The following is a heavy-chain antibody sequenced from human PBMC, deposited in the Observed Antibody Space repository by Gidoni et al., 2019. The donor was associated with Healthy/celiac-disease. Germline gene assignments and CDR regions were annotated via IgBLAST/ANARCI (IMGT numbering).Heavy chain of an antibody. Sequence: EVHLLESGGGLVQPGGSLRLSCAASGFTFSSYAMSWVRQAPGKGLEWVSCISGSGGSTYYADSVKGRFTISRDNSKNTLYLQMNSLRVEDTAVYYCAKAGELRVRDWFDPWGQGTLVTVSS. CDR3: AKAGELRVRDWFDP. V-gene: IGHV3-23*01. D-gene: IGHD1-26*01. CDR1: GFTFSSYA. J-gene: IGHJ5*02. CDR2: ISGSGGST.